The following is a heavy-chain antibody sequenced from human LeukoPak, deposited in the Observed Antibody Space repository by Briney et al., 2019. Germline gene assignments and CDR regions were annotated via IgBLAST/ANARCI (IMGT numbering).Heavy chain of an antibody. CDR1: GGSISSSSYY. V-gene: IGHV4-39*01. J-gene: IGHJ4*02. CDR2: IYYSGST. D-gene: IGHD3-10*01. Sequence: SETLSLTCTVSGGSISSSSYYWGWIRQPPGKGLEWIGSIYYSGSTYYNPSLKSRVTISVDTSKNQFPLKLSSVTAADTAVYYCATQYYYGSGSPFDYWGQGTLVTVSS. CDR3: ATQYYYGSGSPFDY.